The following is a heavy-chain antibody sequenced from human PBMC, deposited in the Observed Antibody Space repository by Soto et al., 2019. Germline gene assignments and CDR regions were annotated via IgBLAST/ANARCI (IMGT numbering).Heavy chain of an antibody. V-gene: IGHV4-34*01. CDR3: ARDRVPTMVRGVIGWFDP. Sequence: SETLSLTCAVYGGSFSGYYWSWIRQPPWKGLEWIGEINHSGSTNYNPSLKSRVTISVDTSKNQFSLKLSSVTAADTAVYYCARDRVPTMVRGVIGWFDPWGQGTLVTVSS. CDR1: GGSFSGYY. J-gene: IGHJ5*02. CDR2: INHSGST. D-gene: IGHD3-10*01.